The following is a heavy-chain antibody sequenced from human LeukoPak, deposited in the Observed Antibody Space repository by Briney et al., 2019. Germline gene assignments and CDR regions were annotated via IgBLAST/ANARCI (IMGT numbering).Heavy chain of an antibody. J-gene: IGHJ4*02. D-gene: IGHD3-10*01. CDR2: INWNGGST. CDR3: ARKGFGELSFDY. V-gene: IGHV3-20*01. Sequence: GGSLRLSCAASGFTFDDYGMSWVRQAPGKGLEWVSGINWNGGSTGYADSVKGRFTISRDNAKNSLYLQMNSLRAEDTALYHCARKGFGELSFDYWGQGTLVTVSS. CDR1: GFTFDDYG.